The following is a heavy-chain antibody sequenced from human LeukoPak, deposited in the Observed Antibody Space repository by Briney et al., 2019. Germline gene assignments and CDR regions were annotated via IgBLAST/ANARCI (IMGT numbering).Heavy chain of an antibody. CDR1: GFTFSNFA. V-gene: IGHV3-30*04. D-gene: IGHD6-13*01. CDR2: ISYDGSDK. J-gene: IGHJ2*01. Sequence: PGRSLRLSCAASGFTFSNFALYWVRQAPGKGLEWVTVISYDGSDKHYADSVKGRFTISRDNSKNTLYLQMNSLRDEDTAVYYCAREQEAAGNWFFDRWGRGTLVTVSS. CDR3: AREQEAAGNWFFDR.